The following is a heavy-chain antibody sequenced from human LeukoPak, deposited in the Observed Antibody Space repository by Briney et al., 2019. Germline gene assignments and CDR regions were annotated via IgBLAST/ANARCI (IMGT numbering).Heavy chain of an antibody. Sequence: GSLRFSCAASGFTFSSYAMHWVRQAPGKGLEWVAVISYDGSNKYYADSVKGRFTISRDNSKNTLYLQMNSLRAEDTAVYYCARDGGLAGELDYWGQGTLVTVSS. CDR1: GFTFSSYA. CDR2: ISYDGSNK. D-gene: IGHD2-15*01. J-gene: IGHJ4*02. V-gene: IGHV3-30*01. CDR3: ARDGGLAGELDY.